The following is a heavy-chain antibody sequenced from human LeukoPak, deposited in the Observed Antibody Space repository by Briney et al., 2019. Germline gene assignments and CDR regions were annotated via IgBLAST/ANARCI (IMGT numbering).Heavy chain of an antibody. J-gene: IGHJ4*02. CDR1: GYTFTGYY. Sequence: ASVKVSCKASGYTFTGYYMHWVRQAPGPGVEGMGWINPNSGGTNYAQKFQGRVTMTRDTSISTAYMELSRLRSDDTAVYDCARADSGYDYGIDYWGQGTLVTVSS. CDR2: INPNSGGT. CDR3: ARADSGYDYGIDY. V-gene: IGHV1-2*02. D-gene: IGHD5-12*01.